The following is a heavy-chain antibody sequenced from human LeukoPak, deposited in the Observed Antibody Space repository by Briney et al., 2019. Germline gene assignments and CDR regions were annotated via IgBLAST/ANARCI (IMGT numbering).Heavy chain of an antibody. CDR2: ISGSGGST. J-gene: IGHJ4*02. Sequence: QPGGSLRLSCAASGFTFSSYAMSWVRPAPGKGLEWVSAISGSGGSTYYADSVKGRFTISRDNSKNTLYLQMNSLRAEDTAVYYCAKDLDGRGYSYGIDYWGQGTLVTVSS. V-gene: IGHV3-23*01. CDR3: AKDLDGRGYSYGIDY. CDR1: GFTFSSYA. D-gene: IGHD5-18*01.